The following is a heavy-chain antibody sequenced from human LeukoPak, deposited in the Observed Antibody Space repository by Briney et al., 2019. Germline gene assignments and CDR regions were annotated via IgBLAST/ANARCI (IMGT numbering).Heavy chain of an antibody. Sequence: SETLSLTCAVYGGSFSGYYWSWIRQPPGKGPEWIGEINHSGSNNYNPSLKSRVTISVDTTKIQFSLKLCSVTAADTAVYYCARRVWGIAATKPTPGFDYWGQGTLVTVSS. CDR1: GGSFSGYY. CDR3: ARRVWGIAATKPTPGFDY. D-gene: IGHD6-13*01. CDR2: INHSGSN. V-gene: IGHV4-34*01. J-gene: IGHJ4*02.